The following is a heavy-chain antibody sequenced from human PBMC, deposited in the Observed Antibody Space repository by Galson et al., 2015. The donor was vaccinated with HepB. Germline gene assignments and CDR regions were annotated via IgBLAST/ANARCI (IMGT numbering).Heavy chain of an antibody. V-gene: IGHV3-30*03. D-gene: IGHD3-22*01. Sequence: SLRLSCAASGFTFSSYGMHWVRQAPGKGLEWVAVISYDGSNKYYADSVKGRFTISRDNSKNTLYLQMNSLRAEDTAVYYCVLDSSGYYSPDAFDIWGQGTMVTVSS. CDR1: GFTFSSYG. CDR3: VLDSSGYYSPDAFDI. J-gene: IGHJ3*02. CDR2: ISYDGSNK.